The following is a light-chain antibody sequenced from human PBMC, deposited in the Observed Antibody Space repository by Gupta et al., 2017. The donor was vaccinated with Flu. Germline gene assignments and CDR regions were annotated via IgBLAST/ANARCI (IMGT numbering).Light chain of an antibody. CDR2: AAS. CDR1: QSISSY. CDR3: QQSNSTPRT. J-gene: IGKJ1*01. Sequence: DIHMTQSQPSLSASVGERVTITCRASQSISSYLNWYQQKPGKAPKLLIYAASSLQSGVPARFSGSGSGTDFTLTISSLQPEDFATYYCQQSNSTPRTFGQGTKVEIK. V-gene: IGKV1-39*01.